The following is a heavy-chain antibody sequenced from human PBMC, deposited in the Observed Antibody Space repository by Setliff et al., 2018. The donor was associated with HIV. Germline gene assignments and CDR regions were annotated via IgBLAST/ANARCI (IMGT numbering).Heavy chain of an antibody. V-gene: IGHV4-39*07. Sequence: SETLSLTCTVSGGSISNSNYFWDWIRQPPGKGLEWIGSAGSADYGGSTYYNPSLKSRVTISVDTSKNQFSLKLSSVTAADTAMYFCARESRNDFWSGYYRTFDIWGQGTMVTVSS. CDR2: AGSADYGGST. J-gene: IGHJ3*02. CDR1: GGSISNSNYF. CDR3: ARESRNDFWSGYYRTFDI. D-gene: IGHD3-3*01.